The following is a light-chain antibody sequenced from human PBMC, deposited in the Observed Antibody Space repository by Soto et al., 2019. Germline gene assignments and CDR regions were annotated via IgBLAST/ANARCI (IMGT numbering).Light chain of an antibody. CDR2: DAS. J-gene: IGKJ1*01. CDR1: QSISRG. Sequence: DIQMTQSPSTVSASVGDRVTITCRASQSISRGLAWYQQKPGKAPNLLIYDASTLESGVPSRFSGSGSGTEFTLTISSLQSEDFATYWCQHYSTVWSFGQATKVEF. V-gene: IGKV1-5*01. CDR3: QHYSTVWS.